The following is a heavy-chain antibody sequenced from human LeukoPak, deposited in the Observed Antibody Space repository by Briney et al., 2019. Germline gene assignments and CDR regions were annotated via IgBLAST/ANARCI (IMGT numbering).Heavy chain of an antibody. Sequence: SETLSLTCTVSGYSISSGYYWGWIRQPPGKGLEWIGSIYHSGSTYYNPSLKSRVTISVDTSKNQFSLKLSSVTAADTAVYYCARVPSLQTAAAHFGYWGQGTLVTVSS. D-gene: IGHD2-2*01. CDR3: ARVPSLQTAAAHFGY. J-gene: IGHJ4*02. CDR1: GYSISSGYY. V-gene: IGHV4-38-2*02. CDR2: IYHSGST.